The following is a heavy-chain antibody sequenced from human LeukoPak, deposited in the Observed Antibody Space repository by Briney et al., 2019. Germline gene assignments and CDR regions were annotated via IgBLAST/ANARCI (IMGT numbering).Heavy chain of an antibody. CDR2: ISSSSSYI. CDR1: GFTFSDYN. D-gene: IGHD1-26*01. V-gene: IGHV3-21*01. Sequence: GGSLRLSCAASGFTFSDYNMNWVRQAPGKGLEWVSSISSSSSYIYYADSVKGRFTISRDNAKNSLYLQMNSLRAEDTAVYYCAREGKLLQNDAFDIWGQGTMVTVSS. CDR3: AREGKLLQNDAFDI. J-gene: IGHJ3*02.